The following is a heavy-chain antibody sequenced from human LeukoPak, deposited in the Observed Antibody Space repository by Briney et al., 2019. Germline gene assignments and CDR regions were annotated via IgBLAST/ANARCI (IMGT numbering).Heavy chain of an antibody. J-gene: IGHJ4*02. Sequence: GGSLRLSCAASGFSFSNFAMSWVRQAPGKGLEWVSALGTDRSTFYTDSVEGRFTISRDNSKNTLFLQMNSLRADDSAVYYCAKGPHKREDSGSALEHWGQGTLVTVSS. D-gene: IGHD1-26*01. CDR2: LGTDRST. CDR3: AKGPHKREDSGSALEH. CDR1: GFSFSNFA. V-gene: IGHV3-23*01.